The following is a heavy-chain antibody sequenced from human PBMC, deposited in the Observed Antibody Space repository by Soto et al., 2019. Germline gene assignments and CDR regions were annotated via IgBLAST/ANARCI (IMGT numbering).Heavy chain of an antibody. CDR2: IYYSGST. Sequence: SETLSLTCTVSGGSISSYYWSWIRQPPGKGLEWIGYIYYSGSTNYNPSLKSRVTISVDTSKNQFSLKLSSVTAADTAVYYCASTYIAVAGRDWFDPWGQGTLVTVS. V-gene: IGHV4-59*01. CDR1: GGSISSYY. J-gene: IGHJ5*02. D-gene: IGHD6-19*01. CDR3: ASTYIAVAGRDWFDP.